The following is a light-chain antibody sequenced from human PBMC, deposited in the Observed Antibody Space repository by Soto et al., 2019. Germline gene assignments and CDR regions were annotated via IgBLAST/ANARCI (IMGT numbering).Light chain of an antibody. CDR1: QDIRIY. CDR3: LQYAVYPHT. Sequence: DIQMTQSPSSLSASVGDSVTITCRTSQDIRIYVAWFQQRPGKAPRSLIYAASTLQSGVPSRFTGSGSGTDFTLTISSLQPEDFATYYCLQYAVYPHTLGGGTNVEVK. V-gene: IGKV1-16*01. CDR2: AAS. J-gene: IGKJ4*01.